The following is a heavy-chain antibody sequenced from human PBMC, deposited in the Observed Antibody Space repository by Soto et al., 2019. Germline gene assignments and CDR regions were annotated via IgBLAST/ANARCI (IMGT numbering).Heavy chain of an antibody. J-gene: IGHJ4*02. CDR3: AAVIGSSGYNADY. CDR1: GFTFTSSA. D-gene: IGHD3-22*01. Sequence: SVKVSCKASGFTFTSSAMQWVRQARGQRLEWIGWIVVGSGNTNYARKFQERVTITRDMSTSTAYMELSSLRSEDTAVYYCAAVIGSSGYNADYWGQGTLVTVSS. V-gene: IGHV1-58*02. CDR2: IVVGSGNT.